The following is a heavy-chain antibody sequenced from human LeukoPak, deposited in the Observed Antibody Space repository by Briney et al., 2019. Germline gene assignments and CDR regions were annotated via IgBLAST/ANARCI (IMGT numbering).Heavy chain of an antibody. Sequence: GGSLRLSCAASGFTFSSYEMNWVRQAPGKGLEWVSYISSSSSYIYYADSVKGRFTISRDNAKNSLYLQMNSLRAEDTAVYYCARGVDFYDSSGYFYWGQGTLVTVSS. CDR2: ISSSSSYI. V-gene: IGHV3-21*05. D-gene: IGHD3-22*01. CDR1: GFTFSSYE. CDR3: ARGVDFYDSSGYFY. J-gene: IGHJ4*02.